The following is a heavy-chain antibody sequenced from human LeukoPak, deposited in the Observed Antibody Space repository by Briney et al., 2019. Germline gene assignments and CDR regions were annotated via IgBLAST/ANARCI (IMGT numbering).Heavy chain of an antibody. CDR3: ARRGTVTTRQFDY. Sequence: SETLSLTCTVSGGSISSSSYYWGWIRQPPGKGLEWIGSIYYSGSTYYNPSLKSRVTISVDTSKNQFSLKLSSVTAADTAVYYCARRGTVTTRQFDYWGQGTLVTVSS. J-gene: IGHJ4*02. V-gene: IGHV4-39*01. CDR1: GGSISSSSYY. CDR2: IYYSGST. D-gene: IGHD4-17*01.